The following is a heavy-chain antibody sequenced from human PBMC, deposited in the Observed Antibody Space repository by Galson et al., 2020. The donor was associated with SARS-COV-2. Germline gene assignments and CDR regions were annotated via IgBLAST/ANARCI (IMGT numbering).Heavy chain of an antibody. CDR3: AKGLAPVVVAATVDY. J-gene: IGHJ4*02. CDR2: ISGSGGST. Sequence: GESLKISCAASGFTFSSYAMSWVRQAPGKGLEWASAISGSGGSTYYADSVKGRFTIPRDNSKNTLYLQMNSLRAEDTAVYYCAKGLAPVVVAATVDYWGQGTLVTVSS. V-gene: IGHV3-23*01. D-gene: IGHD2-15*01. CDR1: GFTFSSYA.